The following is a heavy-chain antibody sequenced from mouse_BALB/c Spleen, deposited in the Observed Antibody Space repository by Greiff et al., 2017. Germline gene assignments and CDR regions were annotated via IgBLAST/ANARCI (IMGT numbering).Heavy chain of an antibody. J-gene: IGHJ2*01. CDR1: GFTFTDYY. V-gene: IGHV7-3*02. CDR2: IRNKANGYTT. Sequence: DVMLVESGGGLVQPGGSLRLSCATSGFTFTDYYMSWVRQPPGKALEWLGFIRNKANGYTTEYSASVKGRFTIARANSQSIIYLQMNTLRAEDSATCYCAGTGEDYDGFDYWGQGTTLTVSS. CDR3: AGTGEDYDGFDY. D-gene: IGHD2-4*01.